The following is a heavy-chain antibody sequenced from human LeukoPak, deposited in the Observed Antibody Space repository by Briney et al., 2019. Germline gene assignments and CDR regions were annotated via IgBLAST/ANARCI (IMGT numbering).Heavy chain of an antibody. Sequence: GGSLRLSCAASGFTFSSYAIHWVRQAPGKGLEWVAVISYDGSNKYYADSVKGRFTISRDNSKNTLYLQMNSLRAEDTAVYYCVRLGSGSEDYWGQGTLVTVSS. D-gene: IGHD3-10*01. V-gene: IGHV3-30-3*01. J-gene: IGHJ4*02. CDR1: GFTFSSYA. CDR3: VRLGSGSEDY. CDR2: ISYDGSNK.